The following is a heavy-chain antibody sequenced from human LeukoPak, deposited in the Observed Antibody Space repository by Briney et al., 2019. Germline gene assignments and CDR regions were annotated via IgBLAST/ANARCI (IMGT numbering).Heavy chain of an antibody. V-gene: IGHV4-59*08. CDR2: IYYSGWT. CDR1: GGSITGYY. CDR3: ARLTGEQLATVNNRYHYIAV. J-gene: IGHJ6*03. D-gene: IGHD6-6*01. Sequence: SVTLSLTCSVCGGSITGYYWRWPRQPPGKALEGLGYIYYSGWTKFDPSLKSRVTMPVDTPNNQFSLKLSSVTAADTAVYYCARLTGEQLATVNNRYHYIAVWGKGTAVTVSS.